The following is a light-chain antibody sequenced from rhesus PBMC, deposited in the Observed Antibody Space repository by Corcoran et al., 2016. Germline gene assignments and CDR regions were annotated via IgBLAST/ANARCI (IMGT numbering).Light chain of an antibody. CDR2: ASS. Sequence: DIQMTQSPSSLSASVGDRVTVTCRASQGINKELSWYQHKPGKAPTPLIYASSTLHPGVSSRFRGSGSWADFTLTISSLQPEDVATYDCLHDYSTPFSFGQGTKVEIK. CDR1: QGINKE. J-gene: IGKJ2*01. V-gene: IGKV1-94*01. CDR3: LHDYSTPFS.